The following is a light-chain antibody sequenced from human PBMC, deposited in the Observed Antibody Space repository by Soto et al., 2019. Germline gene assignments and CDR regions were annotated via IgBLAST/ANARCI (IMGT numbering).Light chain of an antibody. CDR2: LGS. Sequence: DIVMTQSPLSLPVTPGEPASISCRSSQSLLNSNGYNYLDWYLQKPGQSPQLLIYLGSIRASGVPSRFRGSGSGTDFTFTISRLQPEDIATYYCQQYENLPTFGQGTRLEI. CDR3: QQYENLPT. CDR1: QSLLNSNGYNY. V-gene: IGKV2-28*01. J-gene: IGKJ5*01.